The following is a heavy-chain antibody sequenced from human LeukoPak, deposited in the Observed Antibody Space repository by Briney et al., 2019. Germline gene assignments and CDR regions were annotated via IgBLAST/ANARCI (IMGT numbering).Heavy chain of an antibody. CDR3: ARVRGGYYFDY. CDR1: GFIFSGYW. CDR2: IQQGGSEK. D-gene: IGHD5-24*01. V-gene: IGHV3-7*04. Sequence: PGGSLRLSCAASGFIFSGYWMTWVRQAPGKGLEWVANIQQGGSEKHYVDSVKGRFTISRDNAKNSLYLQTNSLRAEDTAVYYCARVRGGYYFDYWGQGTLVTVSS. J-gene: IGHJ4*02.